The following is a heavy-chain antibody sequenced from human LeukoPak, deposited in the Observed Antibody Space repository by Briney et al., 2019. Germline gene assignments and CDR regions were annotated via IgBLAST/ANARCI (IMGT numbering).Heavy chain of an antibody. V-gene: IGHV1-69*06. Sequence: SVKVSCKASGGTFSSYAISWVRQAPGQGLEWMGGIIPIFGTANYAQKFQGRVTITADTSTDTAYMELSSLRSEDTAVYYCATDPVSGSYTRSEYYFDYWGQGTLVTVSS. CDR1: GGTFSSYA. D-gene: IGHD1-26*01. J-gene: IGHJ4*02. CDR3: ATDPVSGSYTRSEYYFDY. CDR2: IIPIFGTA.